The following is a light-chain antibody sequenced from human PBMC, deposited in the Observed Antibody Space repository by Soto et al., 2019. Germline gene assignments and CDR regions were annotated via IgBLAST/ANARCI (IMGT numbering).Light chain of an antibody. J-gene: IGLJ2*01. CDR2: LEGSGSY. CDR1: SGHSSYI. CDR3: ETWDSNTRV. V-gene: IGLV4-60*03. Sequence: QSVLTQSSSASASLGSSVKLTCTLSSGHSSYIIAWHQQQPGKAPLYLMKLEGSGSYNKGSGFADRFSGSSSGADRYLTISALQSCEEADYDCETWDSNTRVVGGGTKLTVL.